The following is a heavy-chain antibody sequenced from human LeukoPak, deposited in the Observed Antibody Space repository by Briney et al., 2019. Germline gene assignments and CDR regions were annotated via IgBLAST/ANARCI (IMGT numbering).Heavy chain of an antibody. V-gene: IGHV4-38-2*02. Sequence: SETLSLTCTVSGYSLSDGFYWDWIRQTPGKGLEWIGRIFHSGTTYYNPSLPSRVTISTDTSKNHFSLNLNSVTAADTGVYYCARGVGDTTFGVADYWGQGTLVTVSS. CDR3: ARGVGDTTFGVADY. CDR2: IFHSGTT. D-gene: IGHD1-26*01. CDR1: GYSLSDGFY. J-gene: IGHJ4*02.